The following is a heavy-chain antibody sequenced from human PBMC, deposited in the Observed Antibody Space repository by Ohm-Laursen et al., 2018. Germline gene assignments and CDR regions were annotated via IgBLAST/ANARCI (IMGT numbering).Heavy chain of an antibody. D-gene: IGHD4-17*01. CDR1: GGSITSYY. J-gene: IGHJ4*02. CDR3: ARNDYGDYGYFDY. CDR2: IDISGGT. V-gene: IGHV4-4*07. Sequence: GTLSLTCTVSGGSITSYYWSWIRQPAGRGLEWIGRIDISGGTNYNPSLKSRVTMSVDTSKNQFSLRLSSVTAADTAVYYCARNDYGDYGYFDYWGQGTLVTVSS.